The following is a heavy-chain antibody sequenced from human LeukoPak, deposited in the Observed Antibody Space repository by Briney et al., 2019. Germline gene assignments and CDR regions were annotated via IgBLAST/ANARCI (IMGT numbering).Heavy chain of an antibody. V-gene: IGHV1-18*01. J-gene: IGHJ3*02. Sequence: WASVKVSCKASGYTFTSYGISWVRQAPGQGLEWMGWISAYNGNTNYAQKLQGRVTMTTDTSTSTAYMELRSLRSDDTAVYYCATLYTMQYPDAFDIWGQGTMVTVSS. CDR2: ISAYNGNT. CDR3: ATLYTMQYPDAFDI. D-gene: IGHD3-10*01. CDR1: GYTFTSYG.